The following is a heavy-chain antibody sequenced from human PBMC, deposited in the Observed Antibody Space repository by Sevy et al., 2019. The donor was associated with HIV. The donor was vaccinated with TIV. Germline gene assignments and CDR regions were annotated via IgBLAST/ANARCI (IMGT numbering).Heavy chain of an antibody. J-gene: IGHJ6*02. CDR1: GGTFSNYA. V-gene: IGHV1-69*13. CDR3: AMVPWPGRSGGRHSFYYYGMDV. Sequence: ASVKVSCKASGGTFSNYAINWVRQAPGQGLEWMGGIIPIFDTVNYAQNFQGRVTITADESTSTAYMELSSLRSEDTAVYFCAMVPWPGRSGGRHSFYYYGMDVWGQGTTVTVSS. CDR2: IIPIFDTV. D-gene: IGHD3-10*01.